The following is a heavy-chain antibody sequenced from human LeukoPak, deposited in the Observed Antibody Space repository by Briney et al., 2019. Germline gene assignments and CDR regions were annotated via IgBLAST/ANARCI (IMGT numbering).Heavy chain of an antibody. D-gene: IGHD3-16*01. CDR1: GGSFSGYY. J-gene: IGHJ4*02. Sequence: PSETLSLTCAVYGGSFSGYYWSWIRQPPGKGLEWIGEINHSGSTNYNPSLKSRVTISVDTSKNQFSLKLSAVTAADTAVYYCARVPGPNYDYVWGSEYYFDYWAREPWSPSPQ. CDR3: ARVPGPNYDYVWGSEYYFDY. CDR2: INHSGST. V-gene: IGHV4-34*01.